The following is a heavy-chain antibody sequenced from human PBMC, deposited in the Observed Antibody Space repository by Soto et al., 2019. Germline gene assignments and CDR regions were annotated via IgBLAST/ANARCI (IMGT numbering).Heavy chain of an antibody. J-gene: IGHJ4*02. Sequence: KTSETLSLTCTVSGGSISSSSYYWGCIRQPPGKGLEWIGHVYYSGSTYYSPSLKSRVTISVDTSKNQFSLRLSSVTPADTAVYYCASGTIGTFDYWGQGALVTVSS. V-gene: IGHV4-39*01. CDR2: VYYSGST. CDR3: ASGTIGTFDY. D-gene: IGHD1-1*01. CDR1: GGSISSSSYY.